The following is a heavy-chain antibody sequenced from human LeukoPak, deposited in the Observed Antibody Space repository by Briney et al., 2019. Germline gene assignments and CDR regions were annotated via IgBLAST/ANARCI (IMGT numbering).Heavy chain of an antibody. D-gene: IGHD1-1*01. CDR3: ATWDDLPLDH. Sequence: AGGSLRLSCVGSEFTFTTYTMHWVRQAPGKALEWVSAITGNGSSIYYSGPLKGRFTISRDNAKNSVYLHMTGLSAADTAVYYCATWDDLPLDHWGQGTLVTVSS. V-gene: IGHV3-21*01. J-gene: IGHJ4*02. CDR2: ITGNGSSI. CDR1: EFTFTTYT.